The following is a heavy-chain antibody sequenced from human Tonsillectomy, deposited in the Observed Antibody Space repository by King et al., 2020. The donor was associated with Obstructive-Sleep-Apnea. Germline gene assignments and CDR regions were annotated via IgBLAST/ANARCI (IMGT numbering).Heavy chain of an antibody. CDR2: IIPIFGTA. CDR1: GGTFSSYA. D-gene: IGHD3-3*01. J-gene: IGHJ5*02. V-gene: IGHV1-69*01. CDR3: ARGFLEWLPSSRSRWFDP. Sequence: QLVQSGAEVKKPGSSVKVSCKASGGTFSSYAISWVRQAPGQGLEWMGGIIPIFGTANYAQKFQGRVTITADESTSTAYMELSSLRSEDTAVYYCARGFLEWLPSSRSRWFDPWGQGTLVTVSS.